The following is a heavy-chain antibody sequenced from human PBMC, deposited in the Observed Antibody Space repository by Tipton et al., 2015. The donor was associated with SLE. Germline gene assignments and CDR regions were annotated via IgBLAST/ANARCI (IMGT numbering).Heavy chain of an antibody. CDR1: GFTFSSYA. J-gene: IGHJ3*02. D-gene: IGHD3-3*01. Sequence: SLRLSCAASGFTFSSYAMHWVRQAPGKGLEWVAVISYDGSNKYYADSVKGRFTISRDNSKNTLYLQMNSLRAEDTAVYYCAREITIFGVVHDAFDIWGQGTMVTVSS. CDR3: AREITIFGVVHDAFDI. CDR2: ISYDGSNK. V-gene: IGHV3-30-3*01.